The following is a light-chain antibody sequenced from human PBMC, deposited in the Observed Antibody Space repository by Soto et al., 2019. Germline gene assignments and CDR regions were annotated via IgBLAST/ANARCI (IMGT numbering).Light chain of an antibody. Sequence: DIQMTQSPSTLSAGVGDRVTITCRASQSISTYISWYQQKAGKAPTLLIYAASSLQSGVPSRFSGGGSGTDFTLTINTLQPEDFATYFWQQCYSSPRTFGQGTQVEIK. CDR3: QQCYSSPRT. V-gene: IGKV1-39*01. CDR1: QSISTY. CDR2: AAS. J-gene: IGKJ1*01.